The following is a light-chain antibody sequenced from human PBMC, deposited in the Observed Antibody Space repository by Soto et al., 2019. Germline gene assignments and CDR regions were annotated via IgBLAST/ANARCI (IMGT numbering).Light chain of an antibody. CDR1: SSDVGGFEY. CDR3: GSITRSSTSV. V-gene: IGLV2-14*01. CDR2: DVT. Sequence: QSVLSQPASVSGSPGQSITISCTGTSSDVGGFEYVPWYQHQPGKAPKLIIYDVTKRPSGVSNRFSGSKSGNAASLTISGIQAEDEGDYYCGSITRSSTSVFGTGTKATVL. J-gene: IGLJ1*01.